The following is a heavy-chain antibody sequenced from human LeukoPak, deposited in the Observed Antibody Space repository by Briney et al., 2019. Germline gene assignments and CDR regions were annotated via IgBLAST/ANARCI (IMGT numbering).Heavy chain of an antibody. J-gene: IGHJ6*03. Sequence: GRSLRLSCAASGFTFSDYWMTWVRQAPGKGLEWVANIKQDGSEGYYVDSVKGRFTVSRDNAKSSLYLQLNSLRAEDTAVYYCATRSCSISACRASSYHCMDFWGKGTTVTVSS. V-gene: IGHV3-7*01. CDR1: GFTFSDYW. D-gene: IGHD2-2*01. CDR3: ATRSCSISACRASSYHCMDF. CDR2: IKQDGSEG.